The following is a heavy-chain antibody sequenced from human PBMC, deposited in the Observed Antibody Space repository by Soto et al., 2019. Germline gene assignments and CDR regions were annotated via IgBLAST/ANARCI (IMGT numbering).Heavy chain of an antibody. J-gene: IGHJ6*02. D-gene: IGHD2-15*01. CDR2: MFYSGLT. V-gene: IGHV4-39*01. Sequence: LSLTCSVSGYSVTSSDYYWAWIRQPPGKGLEWIGSMFYSGLTYYNPSLKSRVTLSVDTSKNQFSVRLNSVTAADTAVYYCAPLSVSLSGPYGIHVWGQGTTVTAP. CDR3: APLSVSLSGPYGIHV. CDR1: GYSVTSSDYY.